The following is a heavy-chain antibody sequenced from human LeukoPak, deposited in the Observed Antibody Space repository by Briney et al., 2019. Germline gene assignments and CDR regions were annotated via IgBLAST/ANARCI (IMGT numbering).Heavy chain of an antibody. J-gene: IGHJ4*02. D-gene: IGHD1-26*01. CDR3: ARSPPKHYRGSYYFDY. CDR2: IIPIFGTA. V-gene: IGHV1-69*01. CDR1: GGTFSSYA. Sequence: ASVKVSCKASGGTFSSYAISWVRQAPGQGLEWMGGIIPIFGTANYAQKFQGRVTITADESTSTAYMELSSLRSEDTAVYYCARSPPKHYRGSYYFDYWGQGTLVTVSS.